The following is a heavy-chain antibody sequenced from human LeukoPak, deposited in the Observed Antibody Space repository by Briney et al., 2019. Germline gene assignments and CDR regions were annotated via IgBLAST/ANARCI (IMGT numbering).Heavy chain of an antibody. CDR3: ARLTMVRGVASFDY. J-gene: IGHJ4*02. D-gene: IGHD3-10*01. CDR2: ISSSSTTTI. Sequence: GGSLRLSCAASGFTFSSYSMNWVRQAPGKGLERISYISSSSTTTIYYADSVKGRFTISRDNAKNSLYLQMNSLRAEDTAVYYCARLTMVRGVASFDYWGQGTLVTVSS. CDR1: GFTFSSYS. V-gene: IGHV3-48*04.